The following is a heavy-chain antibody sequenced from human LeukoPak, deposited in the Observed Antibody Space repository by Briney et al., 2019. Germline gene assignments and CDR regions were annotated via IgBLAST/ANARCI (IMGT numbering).Heavy chain of an antibody. V-gene: IGHV3-21*01. CDR2: ISPSSSYI. CDR3: ATDVGAVPGPDFEY. Sequence: GGSLRLSCAASGFSFSSYSMNWVRQAPGKGLEWVSSISPSSSYIYYADSVKGRFTISRDNAKNSLFLQMNSLKAEDTALYYCATDVGAVPGPDFEYWGQGTLVTVSS. CDR1: GFSFSSYS. J-gene: IGHJ4*02. D-gene: IGHD6-19*01.